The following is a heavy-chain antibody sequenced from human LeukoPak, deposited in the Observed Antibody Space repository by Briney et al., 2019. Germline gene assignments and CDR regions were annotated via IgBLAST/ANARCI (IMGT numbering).Heavy chain of an antibody. D-gene: IGHD4-11*01. CDR2: INPNSGGT. V-gene: IGHV1-2*02. J-gene: IGHJ4*02. CDR1: GYTFTNYD. Sequence: ASVKVSCKASGYTFTNYDINWVRQAPGQGLEWMGWINPNSGGTNYAQRFEGRVTVTRDTSISTAYMELSRLRSDDTAVYYCARALSNLRLYYFDYWGQGALVTVSS. CDR3: ARALSNLRLYYFDY.